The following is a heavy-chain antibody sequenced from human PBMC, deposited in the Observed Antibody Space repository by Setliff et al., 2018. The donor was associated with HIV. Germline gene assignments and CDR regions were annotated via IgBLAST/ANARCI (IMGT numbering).Heavy chain of an antibody. Sequence: PSETLSLTCSVSGYSITNGHYWGWFRQSPGKGLEWIATIYQTGSIYYNPSLQNRVTLLLDMSKNQFSLKLSSMTAADTAVYYCARDVGLCGVDCWPYFYFDLWGRGNLVTVSS. D-gene: IGHD2-21*02. CDR1: GYSITNGHY. V-gene: IGHV4-38-2*02. J-gene: IGHJ2*01. CDR2: IYQTGSI. CDR3: ARDVGLCGVDCWPYFYFDL.